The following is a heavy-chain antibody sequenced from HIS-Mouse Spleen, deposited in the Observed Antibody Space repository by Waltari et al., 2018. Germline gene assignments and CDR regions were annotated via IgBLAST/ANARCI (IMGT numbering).Heavy chain of an antibody. Sequence: EVQLVESGGGLVQPGGSLRLSCAASGFTFSSYDMHLVRHATGKGLEWVSAIGTAGDTYDPGSVKGRFTISRENAKNSLYLQMNSLRAGDTAVYYCARGHSSGWYYYYYGMDVWGQGTTVTVSS. CDR2: IGTAGDT. CDR1: GFTFSSYD. D-gene: IGHD6-19*01. J-gene: IGHJ6*02. V-gene: IGHV3-13*01. CDR3: ARGHSSGWYYYYYGMDV.